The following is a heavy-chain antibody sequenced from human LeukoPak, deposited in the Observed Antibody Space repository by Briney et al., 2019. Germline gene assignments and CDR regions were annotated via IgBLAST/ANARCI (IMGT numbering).Heavy chain of an antibody. CDR2: ISWNSGSI. CDR1: GFTFEDYA. D-gene: IGHD5-12*01. J-gene: IGHJ3*02. Sequence: PGGSLRLSCAASGFTFEDYAMHWVRHAPGKGLEWVSGISWNSGSIAYADSVKGRFTISRDNAKNSLYLQMNSLRPEDTALYYCAKDSVGWPRSSSAFDIWGQGTRVTVSS. V-gene: IGHV3-9*01. CDR3: AKDSVGWPRSSSAFDI.